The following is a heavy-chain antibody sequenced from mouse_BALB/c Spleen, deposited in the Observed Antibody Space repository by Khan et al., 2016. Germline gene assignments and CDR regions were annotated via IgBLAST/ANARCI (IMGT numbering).Heavy chain of an antibody. CDR3: ARSNRAY. Sequence: QVQLQQSGAELAKPGASVKMSCKASGYTFTSYWMHWVKQRPGQGLEWIGYINPSTGYTEYNQKFKDKATLTADKSSSTAYMQLSSLTSEDSAVYYGARSNRAYWGQGTLVTVSA. CDR2: INPSTGYT. V-gene: IGHV1-7*01. CDR1: GYTFTSYW. J-gene: IGHJ3*01.